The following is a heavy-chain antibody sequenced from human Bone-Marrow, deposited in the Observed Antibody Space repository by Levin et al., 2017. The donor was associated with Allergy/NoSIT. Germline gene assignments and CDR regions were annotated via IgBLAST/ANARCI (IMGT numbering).Heavy chain of an antibody. Sequence: ETLSLTCAASGFTFSSYAMSWVRQAPGKGLEWVSAISGSGGSTYYADSVKGRFTISRDNSKNTLYLQMNSLRAEDTAVYYCAKGRCSGGSCYSVGYWGQGTLVTVSS. J-gene: IGHJ4*02. CDR3: AKGRCSGGSCYSVGY. CDR1: GFTFSSYA. CDR2: ISGSGGST. V-gene: IGHV3-23*01. D-gene: IGHD2-15*01.